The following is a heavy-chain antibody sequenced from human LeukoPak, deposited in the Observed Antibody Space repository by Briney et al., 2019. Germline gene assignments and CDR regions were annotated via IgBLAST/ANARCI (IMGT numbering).Heavy chain of an antibody. D-gene: IGHD3-10*01. J-gene: IGHJ6*02. CDR1: GYTFTSYD. CDR2: MNPNSGNT. Sequence: ASVKVSCKASGYTFTSYDINWVRQATEQGLEWMGWMNPNSGNTGYAQKFQGRVTMTRNTSISTAYMELSSLRSEDTAVYYCARGALWTDGMDVWGQGTTVTVSS. CDR3: ARGALWTDGMDV. V-gene: IGHV1-8*01.